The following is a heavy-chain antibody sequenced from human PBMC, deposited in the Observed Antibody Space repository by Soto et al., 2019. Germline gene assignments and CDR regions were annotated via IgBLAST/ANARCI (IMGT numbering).Heavy chain of an antibody. J-gene: IGHJ4*02. CDR3: AKGLTSSGWYVGYFDY. CDR2: ISGSGGST. CDR1: GFTFSSYA. D-gene: IGHD6-19*01. V-gene: IGHV3-23*01. Sequence: GGSLRLSCAASGFTFSSYAMSWVRQAPWKGLEWVSAISGSGGSTYYADSVKGRFTISRDNSKNTLYLQMNSLRAEDTAVYYCAKGLTSSGWYVGYFDYWGQGTLVTV.